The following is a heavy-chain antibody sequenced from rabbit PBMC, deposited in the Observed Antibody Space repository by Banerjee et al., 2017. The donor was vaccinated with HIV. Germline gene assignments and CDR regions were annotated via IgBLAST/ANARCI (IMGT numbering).Heavy chain of an antibody. V-gene: IGHV1S47*01. CDR2: IYPVFGST. J-gene: IGHJ4*01. Sequence: QEQLKETGGGLVQPGGSLTLSCKASGFDFSSYGISWVRQAPGKGLEWIGYIYPVFGSTYYANWVNGRFTISRDNAQNTVFLQMTSLTAADTATYFCVRVAGYVGAGVGQWDLWGPGTLVTVS. CDR3: VRVAGYVGAGVGQWDL. CDR1: GFDFSSYG. D-gene: IGHD4-1*01.